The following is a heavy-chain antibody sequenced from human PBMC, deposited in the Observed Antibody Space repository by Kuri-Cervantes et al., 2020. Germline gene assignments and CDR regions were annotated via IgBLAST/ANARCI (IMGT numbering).Heavy chain of an antibody. CDR1: GFTFSNSG. D-gene: IGHD1-26*01. Sequence: GGSLRLSCAASGFTFSNSGMHWVRQAPGKGLEWVAFMHHDGSNKNIADSVKGRFTISRDNSKNTLYLQMNSLRAEDTAVYYCARGRYSFDFWGQGSLVTVSS. CDR3: ARGRYSFDF. J-gene: IGHJ4*02. V-gene: IGHV3-30*02. CDR2: MHHDGSNK.